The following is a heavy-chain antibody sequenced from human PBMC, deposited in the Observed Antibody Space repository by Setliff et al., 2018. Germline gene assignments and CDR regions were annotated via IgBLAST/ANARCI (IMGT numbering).Heavy chain of an antibody. CDR2: ISSSGTTK. CDR1: GFTFSSYE. J-gene: IGHJ5*01. D-gene: IGHD4-17*01. Sequence: GGSLRLSCTTSGFTFSSYEVNWVRQAPGKGLEWVSYISSSGTTKHYADSVKGRFTISRDDARNSMYLQMDSLRVEDTAMYYCAKDPNGDYVGAFDSWSQGALVTVSS. V-gene: IGHV3-48*03. CDR3: AKDPNGDYVGAFDS.